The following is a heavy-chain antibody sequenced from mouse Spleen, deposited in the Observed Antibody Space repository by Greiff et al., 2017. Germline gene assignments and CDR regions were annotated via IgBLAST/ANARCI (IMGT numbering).Heavy chain of an antibody. D-gene: IGHD1-1*01. CDR1: GYTFTSYW. V-gene: IGHV1-69*01. CDR2: IDPSDSYT. Sequence: QVQLQQPGAELVMPGASVKLSCKASGYTFTSYWMHWVKQRPGQGLEWIGEIDPSDSYTNYNQKFKGKATLTVDKSSSTAYMQLSSLTSEDSAVYYCARGGVYYGSSSDYWGQGTTLTVSS. J-gene: IGHJ2*01. CDR3: ARGGVYYGSSSDY.